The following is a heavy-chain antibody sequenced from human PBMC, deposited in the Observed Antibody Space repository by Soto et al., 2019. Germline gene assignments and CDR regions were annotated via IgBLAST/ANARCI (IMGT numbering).Heavy chain of an antibody. CDR2: MNPNSGDT. J-gene: IGHJ4*02. D-gene: IGHD3-9*01. V-gene: IGHV1-8*01. CDR1: GYTFTRYD. Sequence: QVQLVQSGAEVQKPGASVKVSCKASGYTFTRYDINWVRQATGRGLEWMGWMNPNSGDTGYAQKFRGRVTMTRNASMTTAYMELSSLRSEDTAVYYCARSFLFSPDYWGQGTLVTVSS. CDR3: ARSFLFSPDY.